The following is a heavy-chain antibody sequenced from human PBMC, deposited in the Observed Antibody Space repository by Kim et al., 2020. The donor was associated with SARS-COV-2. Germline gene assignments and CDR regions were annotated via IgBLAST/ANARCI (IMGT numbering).Heavy chain of an antibody. V-gene: IGHV5-51*01. CDR2: IYPGDSDT. Sequence: GESLKISCKAFGYSFTNYWIGWVRQMPGKGLEWMGIIYPGDSDTRYSPSFQRQVNISVDTSISTAYLQWSSLKASDSAIYYCARSRYGYGLFGFWGPGTL. D-gene: IGHD5-18*01. CDR1: GYSFTNYW. CDR3: ARSRYGYGLFGF. J-gene: IGHJ1*01.